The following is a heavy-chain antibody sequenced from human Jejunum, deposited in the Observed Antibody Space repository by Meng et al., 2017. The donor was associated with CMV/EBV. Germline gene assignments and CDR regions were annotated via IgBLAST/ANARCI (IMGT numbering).Heavy chain of an antibody. V-gene: IGHV1-2*02. CDR3: TRDLYCGGNCYSAVDY. Sequence: FSGFYINWVRQAPGQGLEWMGWSNPKNGDTNYAQKFQGRVTMTTDTSTSTAYMELSRLTSDDTAVYYCTRDLYCGGNCYSAVDYWGQGTLVTVFS. CDR1: FSGFY. CDR2: SNPKNGDT. D-gene: IGHD2-21*01. J-gene: IGHJ4*02.